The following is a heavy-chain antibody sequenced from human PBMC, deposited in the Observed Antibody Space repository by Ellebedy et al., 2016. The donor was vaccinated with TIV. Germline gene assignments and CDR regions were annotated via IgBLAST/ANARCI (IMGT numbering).Heavy chain of an antibody. CDR1: AYTFTSHG. CDR2: VSAYNGDT. CDR3: ARDWMVRGVSSFYYGLDV. J-gene: IGHJ6*02. D-gene: IGHD3-10*01. V-gene: IGHV1-18*01. Sequence: ASVKVSXKASAYTFTSHGVSWVRQAPGQGFEWMGWVSAYNGDTNYGQDFQGRVTMTTDTATRTAYMELRSLTSDDTALYYCARDWMVRGVSSFYYGLDVWGQGTTVIVSS.